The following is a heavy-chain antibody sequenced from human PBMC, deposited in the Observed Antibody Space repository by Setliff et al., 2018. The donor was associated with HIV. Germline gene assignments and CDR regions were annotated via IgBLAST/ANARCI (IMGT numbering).Heavy chain of an antibody. J-gene: IGHJ4*02. CDR3: ARGMVRGLRWNY. CDR2: INHSGST. Sequence: SETLSLTCTVYGGSFSSYYWSWIRQPPGKGLEWIGEINHSGSTNYNPSLKSRVTISIDTSKNQFSLKLSSVTAADTAVYYCARGMVRGLRWNYWGQGTLVTVSS. D-gene: IGHD3-10*01. V-gene: IGHV4-34*01. CDR1: GGSFSSYY.